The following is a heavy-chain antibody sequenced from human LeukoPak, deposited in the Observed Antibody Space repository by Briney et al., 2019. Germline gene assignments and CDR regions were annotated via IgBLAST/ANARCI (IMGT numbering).Heavy chain of an antibody. CDR1: GASITSHS. V-gene: IGHV4-59*03. Sequence: SETLSLTCTVSGASITSHSWTWIRQPPGKGLEWIGYIYYSRTTNYNPSLKSRVTISRDTSKNQFSLKVTSVTAADTALYYCVRGSGWIDYWGQGTLVTASS. CDR3: VRGSGWIDY. D-gene: IGHD6-19*01. CDR2: IYYSRTT. J-gene: IGHJ4*02.